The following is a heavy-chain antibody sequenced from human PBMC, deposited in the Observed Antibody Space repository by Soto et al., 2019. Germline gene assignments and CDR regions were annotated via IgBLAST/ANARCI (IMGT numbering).Heavy chain of an antibody. D-gene: IGHD3-9*01. V-gene: IGHV4-39*01. J-gene: IGHJ6*02. Sequence: SETLSLTCTVSGGSISSSSYYWGWIRQPPGKGLEWIGSIYYSGSTYYNPSLKSRVTISVDTSKNQFSLKLSSVTAADTAVYYCARRVRGGSYYDILTGYSYYYYYGMDVWGQGTTVTVSS. CDR2: IYYSGST. CDR1: GGSISSSSYY. CDR3: ARRVRGGSYYDILTGYSYYYYYGMDV.